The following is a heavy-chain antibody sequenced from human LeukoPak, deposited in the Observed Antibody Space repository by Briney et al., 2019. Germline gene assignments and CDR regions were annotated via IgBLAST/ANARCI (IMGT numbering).Heavy chain of an antibody. CDR3: ARRFGSGWYFSSDGFDY. Sequence: GESLKISCKGSGYRFISYWIGWVRQMPGKGLEWMGIIYPGDSDTRYSPSFQGQVTISADKSISTAYLQWSSLKASDTAMYYCARRFGSGWYFSSDGFDYWGQGTLVTVSS. CDR1: GYRFISYW. CDR2: IYPGDSDT. D-gene: IGHD6-19*01. J-gene: IGHJ4*02. V-gene: IGHV5-51*01.